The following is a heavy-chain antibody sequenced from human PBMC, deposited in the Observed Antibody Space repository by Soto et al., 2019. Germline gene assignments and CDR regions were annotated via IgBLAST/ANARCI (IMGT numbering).Heavy chain of an antibody. V-gene: IGHV3-7*05. CDR1: GFTFSSYW. CDR3: ARDGTAYYDFWSGYLNPTSYYYYGMDV. J-gene: IGHJ6*02. Sequence: GGSLRLSCAASGFTFSSYWMSWVRQAPGKGLEWVANIKQDGSEKYYVDSVKGRFTISRDNAKNSLYLQMNSLRAEDTAVYYCARDGTAYYDFWSGYLNPTSYYYYGMDVWGQGTTVTVSS. D-gene: IGHD3-3*01. CDR2: IKQDGSEK.